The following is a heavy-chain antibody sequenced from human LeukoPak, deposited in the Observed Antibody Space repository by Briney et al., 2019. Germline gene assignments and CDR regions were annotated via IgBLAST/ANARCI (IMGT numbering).Heavy chain of an antibody. V-gene: IGHV7-4-1*02. CDR1: GYTFTGYY. CDR3: AKTAMAYPIYYYMDV. Sequence: ASVKVSCKASGYTFTGYYMHWVRQAPGQGLEWMGWINTNTGNPTYAQGFTGRFVFSLDTSVSTAYLQISSLKAEDTAVYYCAKTAMAYPIYYYMDVWGKGTTVTVSS. CDR2: INTNTGNP. J-gene: IGHJ6*03. D-gene: IGHD5-18*01.